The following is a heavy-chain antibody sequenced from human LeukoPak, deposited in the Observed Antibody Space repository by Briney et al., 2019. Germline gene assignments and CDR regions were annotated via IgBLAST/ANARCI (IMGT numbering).Heavy chain of an antibody. D-gene: IGHD1-26*01. CDR2: IIPIFGTA. CDR1: GGTFSSYA. CDR3: AGTPIVGAGGFDY. Sequence: SVKVSCKASGGTFSSYAISWVRQAPGQGLEWMGGIIPIFGTANYAQKFQGRVTITTDESTSTAYMELSSLRSEDTAVYYCAGTPIVGAGGFDYWGQGTLVTVSS. J-gene: IGHJ4*02. V-gene: IGHV1-69*05.